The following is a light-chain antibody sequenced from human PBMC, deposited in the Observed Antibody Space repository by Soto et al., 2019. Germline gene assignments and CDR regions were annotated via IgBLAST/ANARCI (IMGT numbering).Light chain of an antibody. CDR3: SSYTSSSTLD. CDR2: DVS. CDR1: SSDVGGYNY. J-gene: IGLJ1*01. V-gene: IGLV2-14*01. Sequence: QSALTQPASVSGSPGQSITISCTGTSSDVGGYNYVSWYQQHPGKAPKLMIYDVSNRPSGVSNRFSGSKSGNTASLTISGLQAEDGADYYCSSYTSSSTLDFGTGTKLTVL.